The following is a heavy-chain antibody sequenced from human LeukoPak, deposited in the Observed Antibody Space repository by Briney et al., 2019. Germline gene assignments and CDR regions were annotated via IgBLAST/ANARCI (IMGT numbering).Heavy chain of an antibody. CDR1: GYTFTSYY. CDR2: INPSGGST. CDR3: ARGSYYGSGSYWWFDP. D-gene: IGHD3-10*01. Sequence: ASVKVSCKASGYTFTSYYMHWVRRAPGQGLEWMGIINPSGGSTSYAQKFQGRVTMTRDTSTSTVYMELSSLRSEDTAVYYCARGSYYGSGSYWWFDPWGQGTLVTVSS. J-gene: IGHJ5*02. V-gene: IGHV1-46*01.